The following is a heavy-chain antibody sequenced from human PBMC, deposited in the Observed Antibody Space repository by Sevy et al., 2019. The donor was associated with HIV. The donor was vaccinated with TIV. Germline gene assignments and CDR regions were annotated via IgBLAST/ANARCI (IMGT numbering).Heavy chain of an antibody. J-gene: IGHJ4*02. CDR3: ARGGSSGWTYFDY. CDR1: GFTFSSYG. V-gene: IGHV3-30*02. D-gene: IGHD6-19*01. CDR2: IRYDGSNK. Sequence: GGSLRLSCAASGFTFSSYGMHWVRQAPGKGLEWVAFIRYDGSNKYYADSVKGRFTISRDNSKNTLYLQMNSLRAEDTAVYYCARGGSSGWTYFDYWGQGTLVTVSS.